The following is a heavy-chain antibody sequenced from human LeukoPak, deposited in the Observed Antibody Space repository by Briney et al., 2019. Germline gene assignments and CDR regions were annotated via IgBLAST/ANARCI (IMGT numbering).Heavy chain of an antibody. Sequence: KPSETLSLTCTVSGGSISTYYWTWIRQPPGKGLEWIGYIYYSGSTNYNPSLKSRVTISVDTSKNQFSLKLSSVTAADTAVYYCARVYGSGYDFRGAFDIWGQGTMVTVSS. D-gene: IGHD5-12*01. V-gene: IGHV4-59*01. CDR1: GGSISTYY. J-gene: IGHJ3*02. CDR3: ARVYGSGYDFRGAFDI. CDR2: IYYSGST.